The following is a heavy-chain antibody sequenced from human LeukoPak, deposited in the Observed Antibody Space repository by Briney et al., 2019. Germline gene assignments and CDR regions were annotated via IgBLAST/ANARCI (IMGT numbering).Heavy chain of an antibody. D-gene: IGHD1-1*01. CDR1: GFTFSDFG. CDR3: VKIGRAFHWHWLDE. Sequence: GGSLRLSCAASGFTFSDFGMGWVRQAPGKGPEWVSGINSRETFYADSVKGRFTISRDNSRNKLNLQMNTLRADDTALYYCVKIGRAFHWHWLDESGQGTLVTVSS. CDR2: INSRET. J-gene: IGHJ5*02. V-gene: IGHV3-23*01.